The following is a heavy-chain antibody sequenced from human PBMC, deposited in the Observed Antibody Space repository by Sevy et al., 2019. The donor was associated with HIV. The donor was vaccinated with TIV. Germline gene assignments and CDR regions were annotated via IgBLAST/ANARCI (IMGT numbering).Heavy chain of an antibody. V-gene: IGHV4-34*01. Sequence: SETLSLTCAVYGGSFSGYYWSWIRQPPGKGLEWIGEINHSGSTNYNPSLKSRVTISVDTSKNQFSLKLSSVTAADTAVYYCASGGLEVYNWFDPWGQGTLVTVSS. CDR2: INHSGST. J-gene: IGHJ5*02. CDR3: ASGGLEVYNWFDP. CDR1: GGSFSGYY. D-gene: IGHD1-1*01.